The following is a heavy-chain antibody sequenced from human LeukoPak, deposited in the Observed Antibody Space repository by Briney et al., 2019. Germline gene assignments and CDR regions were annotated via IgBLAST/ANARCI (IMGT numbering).Heavy chain of an antibody. CDR1: GFTFSNAW. CDR3: AKGVRYFDWLPSNFDY. Sequence: GGSLRLSCAASGFTFSNAWMSWVRQAPGKGLEWVSAISGSGGSTYYADSVKGRFTISRDNSKNTLYLQMNSLRAEDTAVYYCAKGVRYFDWLPSNFDYWGQGTLVTVSS. J-gene: IGHJ4*02. CDR2: ISGSGGST. V-gene: IGHV3-23*01. D-gene: IGHD3-9*01.